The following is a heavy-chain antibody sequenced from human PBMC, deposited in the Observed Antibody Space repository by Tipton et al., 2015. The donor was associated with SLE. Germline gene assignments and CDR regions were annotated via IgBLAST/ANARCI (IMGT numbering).Heavy chain of an antibody. J-gene: IGHJ4*02. D-gene: IGHD3-22*01. Sequence: TLSLTCTVSGGSISSHYWSWIRQPPGKGLEWIGEINHSGSTNYNPSLKSRVTISVDTSKNQFSLKLSSVTAADTAVYYCARRTYSSGYYNYWGQGTLVTVSS. V-gene: IGHV4-34*01. CDR2: INHSGST. CDR3: ARRTYSSGYYNY. CDR1: GGSISSHY.